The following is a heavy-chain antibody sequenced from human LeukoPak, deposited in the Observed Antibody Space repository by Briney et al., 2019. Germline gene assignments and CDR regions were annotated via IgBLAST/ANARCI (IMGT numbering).Heavy chain of an antibody. CDR1: GFTVSSNY. D-gene: IGHD3-22*01. CDR2: IYSGGST. CDR3: ARGFPPRRQYDRSGYYSYYFDY. J-gene: IGHJ4*02. Sequence: SGGSLRLSCAASGFTVSSNYMSWVRQAPGKGLEWVSVIYSGGSTYYADSVKGRFTISRDNSKNTLYLQMNSLRAEDTAVYYCARGFPPRRQYDRSGYYSYYFDYWGQGTLVTVSS. V-gene: IGHV3-53*01.